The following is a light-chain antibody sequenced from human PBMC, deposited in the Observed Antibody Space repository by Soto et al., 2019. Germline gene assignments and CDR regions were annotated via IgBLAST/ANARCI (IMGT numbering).Light chain of an antibody. J-gene: IGKJ1*01. CDR2: GAS. V-gene: IGKV3-20*01. CDR3: QEYGSSRT. Sequence: EIVLTQSPGTLSLSPGERATLSCRASQSVSNNYLAWYQQKPGQAPSLLSYGASIRATGIPDRFSGSGSGTDFTLTISRLEPEDFAVYYCQEYGSSRTLGQGTKVEIK. CDR1: QSVSNNY.